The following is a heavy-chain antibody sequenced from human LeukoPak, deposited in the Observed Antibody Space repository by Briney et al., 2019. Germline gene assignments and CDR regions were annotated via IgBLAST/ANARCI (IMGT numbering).Heavy chain of an antibody. J-gene: IGHJ4*02. D-gene: IGHD5-18*01. CDR2: IYSGGST. V-gene: IGHV3-53*01. Sequence: GGSLRLSCAASGFTFSDYYMSWVRQAPGKGLEWVSVIYSGGSTYYADSVKGRFTISRDNSKNTLYLQMNSLRVEDTAVYYCARGGGYSYGYIDYWGQGTLVTVSS. CDR1: GFTFSDYY. CDR3: ARGGGYSYGYIDY.